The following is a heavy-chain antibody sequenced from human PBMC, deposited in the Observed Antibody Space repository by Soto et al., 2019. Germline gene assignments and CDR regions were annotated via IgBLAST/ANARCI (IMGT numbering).Heavy chain of an antibody. Sequence: SETLSLTCTVSGGSISSSSYYWGWIRQPPGKGLEWIGSIYYSGSTYYNPSLKSRVTISVDTSKNQFSLKLSSVTAADTAVYYCARNVVVTAYRNYYYGMDVWGQGTTVTVSS. V-gene: IGHV4-39*01. CDR2: IYYSGST. D-gene: IGHD2-21*02. J-gene: IGHJ6*02. CDR1: GGSISSSSYY. CDR3: ARNVVVTAYRNYYYGMDV.